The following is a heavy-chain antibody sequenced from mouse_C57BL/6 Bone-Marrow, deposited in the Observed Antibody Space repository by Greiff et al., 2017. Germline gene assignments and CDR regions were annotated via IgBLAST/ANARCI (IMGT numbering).Heavy chain of an antibody. Sequence: EVQVVESGGDLVKPGGSLKLSCAASGFTFSSYGMSWVRQTPDKRLEWVATISSGGSYTYYPDSVKGRFTISRDNANNTLYLQMSSLKSEDTAMYYCAREGLLLVFDYWGQGTTLTVSS. D-gene: IGHD2-3*01. CDR1: GFTFSSYG. V-gene: IGHV5-6*01. CDR2: ISSGGSYT. CDR3: AREGLLLVFDY. J-gene: IGHJ2*01.